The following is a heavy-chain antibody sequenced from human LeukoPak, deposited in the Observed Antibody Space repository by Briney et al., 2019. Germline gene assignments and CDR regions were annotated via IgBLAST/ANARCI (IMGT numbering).Heavy chain of an antibody. Sequence: GRSLRLSCTASGFSFSDYAMHWVRQAPGKGLEWLAVISYDGSNKYYADSVEGRFTISRDNSKSTLYLQMNSLTAEDTALYHCANEGGVYLPFADWGQGTQLTVSS. CDR2: ISYDGSNK. V-gene: IGHV3-30*04. CDR3: ANEGGVYLPFAD. J-gene: IGHJ4*02. CDR1: GFSFSDYA. D-gene: IGHD2-8*01.